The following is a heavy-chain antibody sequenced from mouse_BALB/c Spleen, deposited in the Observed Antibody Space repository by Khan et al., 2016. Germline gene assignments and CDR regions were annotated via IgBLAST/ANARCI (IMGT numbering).Heavy chain of an antibody. CDR1: GYTFTDYY. CDR2: IFPGSGST. CDR3: ARSDCGYFAMDY. V-gene: IGHV1-77*01. Sequence: QIQLVQSGTELPRPGASVKLSCKASGYTFTDYYLHWVKQRTGQGLEWIGEIFPGSGSTYYNEKFKGKASLTADTSSSTAYMQLSSLTSEDSAVYFCARSDCGYFAMDYWGHGASVTVSS. J-gene: IGHJ4*01. D-gene: IGHD1-2*01.